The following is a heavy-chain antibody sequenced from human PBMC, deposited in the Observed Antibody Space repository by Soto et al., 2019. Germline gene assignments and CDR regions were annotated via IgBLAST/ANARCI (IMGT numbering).Heavy chain of an antibody. V-gene: IGHV3-30*18. CDR3: AKDTGYSSSWYPYYYYGMDV. J-gene: IGHJ6*02. D-gene: IGHD6-13*01. CDR1: GFTFSSYG. CDR2: ISYDGSNK. Sequence: GGSLRLSCAASGFTFSSYGMHWVRQAPGKGLEWVAVISYDGSNKYYADSVKGRFTISRDNSKNTLYLQMNSLRAEDTAVYYCAKDTGYSSSWYPYYYYGMDVWGQGTTVTVSS.